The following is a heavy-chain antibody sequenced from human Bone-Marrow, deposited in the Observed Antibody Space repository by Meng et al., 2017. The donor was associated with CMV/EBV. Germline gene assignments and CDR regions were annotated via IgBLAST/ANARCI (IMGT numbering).Heavy chain of an antibody. CDR2: IYSGGST. CDR1: GFTVSSNY. V-gene: IGHV3-53*01. Sequence: GGSLRLSCAASGFTVSSNYMSWVRQAPGKGLEWVSVIYSGGSTYYADYVKGRFTISRDNSKNTLYLQMNSLRAEDTAVYYCARITSFFGVANGWFDPWGQGTLVNVAS. CDR3: ARITSFFGVANGWFDP. J-gene: IGHJ5*02. D-gene: IGHD3-3*02.